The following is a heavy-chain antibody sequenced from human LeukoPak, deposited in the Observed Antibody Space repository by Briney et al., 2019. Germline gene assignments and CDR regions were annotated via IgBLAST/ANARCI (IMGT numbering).Heavy chain of an antibody. J-gene: IGHJ3*02. V-gene: IGHV5-51*01. Sequence: GESLKISCKGSGYSFTNYWIGWVRQTPGKGLEWMGIIYPGDSDTIYSPSFQGQVTISADKSLSTAHLQWSSLKASDTAIYYCARPRGVREGYDAFDIWGQGTMVTVSS. CDR1: GYSFTNYW. CDR2: IYPGDSDT. CDR3: ARPRGVREGYDAFDI. D-gene: IGHD3-10*01.